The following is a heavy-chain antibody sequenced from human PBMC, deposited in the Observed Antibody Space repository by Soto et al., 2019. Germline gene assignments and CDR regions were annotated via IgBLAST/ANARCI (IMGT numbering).Heavy chain of an antibody. D-gene: IGHD3-10*01. J-gene: IGHJ4*02. CDR3: GRDKITSLFDY. CDR1: GGSISSYY. V-gene: IGHV4-59*12. CDR2: IYYSGST. Sequence: SETLCLTCTVSGGSISSYYWSWIRQPPGKGLEWIGYIYYSGSTNYNPSLKSRVTISVDTSKNQFSLKLTSVTAADTAVYYCGRDKITSLFDYWGQGTLVTVSS.